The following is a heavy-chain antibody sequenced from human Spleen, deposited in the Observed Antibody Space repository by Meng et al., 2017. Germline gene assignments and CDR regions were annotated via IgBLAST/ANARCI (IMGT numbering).Heavy chain of an antibody. CDR3: ANYGSGGLDY. J-gene: IGHJ4*02. V-gene: IGHV4-38-2*01. Sequence: SQTLSLTCAVSGYSITGSYNWGWIRQSPGKGLEWIGSIYQSGSTYYNPSLKSRVTMSADTSKNQFSLNLTPVTAADTAVYYCANYGSGGLDYWGRGKLVTGAS. CDR1: GYSITGSYN. CDR2: IYQSGST. D-gene: IGHD3-10*01.